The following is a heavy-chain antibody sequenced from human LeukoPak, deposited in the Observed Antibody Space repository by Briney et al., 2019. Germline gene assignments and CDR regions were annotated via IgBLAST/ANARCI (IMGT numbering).Heavy chain of an antibody. CDR1: GGSISSYY. Sequence: PSETLSLTCTVSGGSISSYYWSWIRQPPGKGLEWIGYIYYSGSTNYNPSLKSRVTISVDTSKNQFSLKLSSVTAADTAVYYCARGLGILTGYYSDCYYYGMDVWGQGTTVTVSS. J-gene: IGHJ6*02. D-gene: IGHD3-9*01. CDR3: ARGLGILTGYYSDCYYYGMDV. CDR2: IYYSGST. V-gene: IGHV4-59*01.